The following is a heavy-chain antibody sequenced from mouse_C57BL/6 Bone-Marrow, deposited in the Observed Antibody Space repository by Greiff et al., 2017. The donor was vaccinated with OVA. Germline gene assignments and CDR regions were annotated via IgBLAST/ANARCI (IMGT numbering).Heavy chain of an antibody. J-gene: IGHJ4*01. Sequence: EVQLQQSGAELVKPGASVKLSCTASGFNIQDYYMHWVKQRTEQGLEWIGRIDPEDAETKYAPKFQGKATITADTSSNTAYLQLSSLTSEDTAVYYCARQLSFYAMDYWGQGTSVTVSS. CDR2: IDPEDAET. CDR1: GFNIQDYY. V-gene: IGHV14-2*01. D-gene: IGHD3-2*02. CDR3: ARQLSFYAMDY.